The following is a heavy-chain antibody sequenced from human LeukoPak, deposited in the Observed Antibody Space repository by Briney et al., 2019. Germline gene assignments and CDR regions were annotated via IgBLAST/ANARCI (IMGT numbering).Heavy chain of an antibody. J-gene: IGHJ4*02. CDR2: ISSGSSYI. Sequence: GGSLRLSCAASGFTFRSYSMNWVRQAPGKGLEWVSSISSGSSYIYYADSMKGRFTISRDNAKNSLYLQMNRLRAEDTAVYYCARGGSGTYYGVDYWGQGTLVTVSS. V-gene: IGHV3-21*01. D-gene: IGHD1-26*01. CDR3: ARGGSGTYYGVDY. CDR1: GFTFRSYS.